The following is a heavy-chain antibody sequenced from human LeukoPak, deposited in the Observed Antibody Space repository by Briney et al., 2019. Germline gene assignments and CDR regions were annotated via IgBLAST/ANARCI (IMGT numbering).Heavy chain of an antibody. Sequence: GGSLRLSCVASGFTFSSYGMHWVRQAPGKGLEWVAVISYDGSNKYYADSVKGRFTISRDNSKNTLYLQMNSLRAEDTAVYYCAKDYYVDYWGQGTLVTVSS. CDR2: ISYDGSNK. D-gene: IGHD3-16*01. J-gene: IGHJ4*02. CDR3: AKDYYVDY. V-gene: IGHV3-30*18. CDR1: GFTFSSYG.